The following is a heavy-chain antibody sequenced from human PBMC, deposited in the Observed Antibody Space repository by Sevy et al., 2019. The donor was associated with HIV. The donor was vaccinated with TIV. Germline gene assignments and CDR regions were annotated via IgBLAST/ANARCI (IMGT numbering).Heavy chain of an antibody. J-gene: IGHJ4*02. CDR3: AATKDYYDNSGYPFDY. Sequence: ASVKVSCKVSGYTLTQLSMHWVRQAPGKGLEWVGTFDPEDDEKIYAQKFQARVTMTEDTSTDIAYMELSSLKSEDTAVYYCAATKDYYDNSGYPFDYWGQGTLVTVSS. D-gene: IGHD3-22*01. CDR2: FDPEDDEK. CDR1: GYTLTQLS. V-gene: IGHV1-24*01.